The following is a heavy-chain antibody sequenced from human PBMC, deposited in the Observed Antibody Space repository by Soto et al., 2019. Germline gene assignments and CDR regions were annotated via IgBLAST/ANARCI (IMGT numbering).Heavy chain of an antibody. CDR2: IIPIFGPA. CDR3: RTGSSWTNVES. D-gene: IGHD6-13*01. Sequence: QVQLVQSGAEVKKPGSSVKVSCKASGGTLSRSAISWVRQAPGQGLEWMGGIIPIFGPAIYAQKFRGRVSIIADESTRTAYIEMSSLRSDDTAVYYCRTGSSWTNVESCGQGTLVTVSS. V-gene: IGHV1-69*01. J-gene: IGHJ4*02. CDR1: GGTLSRSA.